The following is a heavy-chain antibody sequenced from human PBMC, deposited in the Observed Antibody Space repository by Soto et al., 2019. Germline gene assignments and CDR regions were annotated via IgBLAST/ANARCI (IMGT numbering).Heavy chain of an antibody. CDR3: ATQNPGSYHFDY. Sequence: AKNPTITCAVPGVSLCSSIFCSVLRQTPGKGLEWIGEINKSGSTSYNPSLKSRVIISTDKSKNQFSLNLNSVTAADTAVYYCATQNPGSYHFDYWGQGHLVTVS. J-gene: IGHJ4*02. CDR2: INKSGST. CDR1: GVSLCSSIF. D-gene: IGHD3-10*01. V-gene: IGHV4-4*02.